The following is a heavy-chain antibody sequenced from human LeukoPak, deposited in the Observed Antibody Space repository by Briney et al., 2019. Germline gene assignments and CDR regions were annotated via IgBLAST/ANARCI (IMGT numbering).Heavy chain of an antibody. CDR2: IYISGST. J-gene: IGHJ6*03. D-gene: IGHD3-10*01. CDR1: GGSISSYY. V-gene: IGHV4-4*07. Sequence: SETLSLTCTVSGGSISSYYWSWIRQPAGKGLEWIGRIYISGSTNYNPSLKSRVTMSVDTSKNQFSLKLSSVTAADTAVYYCARVKTMVRGVIRLNYYYMDVWGKGTTVTVSS. CDR3: ARVKTMVRGVIRLNYYYMDV.